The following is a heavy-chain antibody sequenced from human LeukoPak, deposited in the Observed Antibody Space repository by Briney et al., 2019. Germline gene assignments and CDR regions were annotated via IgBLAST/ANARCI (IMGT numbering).Heavy chain of an antibody. D-gene: IGHD3-10*01. J-gene: IGHJ6*03. Sequence: GASVKVSCKTSGYTFTGYYMHWVRQAPGQGLEWMGWINPNSGGTNYAQKFQGRVTMTRDTSISTAYMELSRLRSDDTAVYYCARVGAYYGSYYYYYMDVWGKGTTVTVSS. V-gene: IGHV1-2*02. CDR3: ARVGAYYGSYYYYYMDV. CDR2: INPNSGGT. CDR1: GYTFTGYY.